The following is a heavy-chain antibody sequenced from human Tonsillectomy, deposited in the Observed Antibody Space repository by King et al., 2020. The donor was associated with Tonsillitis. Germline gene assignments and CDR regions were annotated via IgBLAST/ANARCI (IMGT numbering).Heavy chain of an antibody. CDR1: GYSFTRYW. V-gene: IGHV5-51*01. CDR3: TRQDYGGCVVSFDY. D-gene: IGHD4-23*01. J-gene: IGHJ4*02. CDR2: IYPGDSDT. Sequence: QLVQSGTEVKKPGESLKISCKGSGYSFTRYWIGWVRQMPGKGLEWVGIIYPGDSDTRYSPSFQGQVTISAEKSISTAYLQWSSLKASDTAIYYCTRQDYGGCVVSFDYWGRGTLVTVSS.